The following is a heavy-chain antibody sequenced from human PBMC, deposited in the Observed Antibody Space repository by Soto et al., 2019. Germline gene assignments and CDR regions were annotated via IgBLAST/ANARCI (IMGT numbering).Heavy chain of an antibody. CDR3: ARDAGYDSSGLLDY. J-gene: IGHJ4*02. Sequence: GGSLRLSCAASGFTVSSNYMSWVRQAPGKGLEWVSVIYSGGSTYYADSVKGRFTISRDNSKNTLYLQMNSLRAEDTAVYYCARDAGYDSSGLLDYWGQGTLVTVSS. CDR2: IYSGGST. D-gene: IGHD3-22*01. CDR1: GFTVSSNY. V-gene: IGHV3-66*01.